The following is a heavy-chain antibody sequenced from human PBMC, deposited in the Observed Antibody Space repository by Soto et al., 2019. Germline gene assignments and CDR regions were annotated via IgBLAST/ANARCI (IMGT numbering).Heavy chain of an antibody. CDR2: INPNSGGT. CDR3: ARARWGAYGMDV. Sequence: ASVKVSCKASGYTFTGYYMHWVRQAPGQGLEWMGWINPNSGGTNYAQKFQGRVTMTRDTSISTAYMELSRLRSDDTAVYYCARARWGAYGMDVWGQGTTVTVSS. J-gene: IGHJ6*02. V-gene: IGHV1-2*02. D-gene: IGHD3-16*01. CDR1: GYTFTGYY.